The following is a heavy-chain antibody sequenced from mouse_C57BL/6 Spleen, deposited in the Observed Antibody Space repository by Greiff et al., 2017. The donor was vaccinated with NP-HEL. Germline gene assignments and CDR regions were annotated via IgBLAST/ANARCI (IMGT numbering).Heavy chain of an antibody. V-gene: IGHV1-82*01. CDR3: ARLTDGYPFAY. Sequence: VKLQQSGPELVKPGTSVKISCKASGYAFSSSWMNWVKQRPGKGLEWIGRIYPGDGDTNYNGKFKGKATLTADKSSSTAYMQLSSLTSEDSAVYFCARLTDGYPFAYWGQGTLVTVSA. CDR2: IYPGDGDT. CDR1: GYAFSSSW. J-gene: IGHJ3*01. D-gene: IGHD2-3*01.